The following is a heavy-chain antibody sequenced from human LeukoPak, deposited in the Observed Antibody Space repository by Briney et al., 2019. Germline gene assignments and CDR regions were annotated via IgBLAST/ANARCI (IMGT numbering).Heavy chain of an antibody. J-gene: IGHJ4*02. V-gene: IGHV3-23*01. CDR2: ISGSGGST. D-gene: IGHD3-3*01. CDR3: ASAGDFWSGYRSGVFDY. Sequence: GGSLRLSCAASGFTFSSYAMSRVRQAPGKGLEWVSAISGSGGSTYYADSVKGRFTISRDNSKNTLYLQMNSLRAEDTAVYYCASAGDFWSGYRSGVFDYWGQGTLVTVSS. CDR1: GFTFSSYA.